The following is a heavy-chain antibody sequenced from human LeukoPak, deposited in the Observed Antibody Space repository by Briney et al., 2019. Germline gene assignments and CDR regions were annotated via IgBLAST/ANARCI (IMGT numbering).Heavy chain of an antibody. Sequence: TAGESLKISCKGSGYSFTIYWITLVRQMPGKGLEWMGTIDPSDSYTNYSPSFQGHVTISADKSINTAYLQWSSLKTSDSAIYYCARHFYGDYAFDSWGQGTLVTVSS. CDR1: GYSFTIYW. CDR3: ARHFYGDYAFDS. V-gene: IGHV5-10-1*01. CDR2: IDPSDSYT. D-gene: IGHD4-17*01. J-gene: IGHJ4*02.